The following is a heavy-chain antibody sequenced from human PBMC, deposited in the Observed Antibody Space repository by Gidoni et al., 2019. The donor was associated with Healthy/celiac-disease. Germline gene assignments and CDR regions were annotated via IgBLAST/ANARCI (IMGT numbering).Heavy chain of an antibody. CDR1: GYTFTGYD. V-gene: IGHV1-2*06. D-gene: IGHD1-20*01. J-gene: IGHJ6*02. Sequence: QVQLVQSGAEVTKPGASVKVSCKASGYTFTGYDMHWVRQAPGQGLEWMGRINPNSGGTNYAQKFQGRVTMTRDTSISTAYMELSRLRSDDTAVYYCARVSITGNTYYDYGMDVWGQGTTVTVSS. CDR2: INPNSGGT. CDR3: ARVSITGNTYYDYGMDV.